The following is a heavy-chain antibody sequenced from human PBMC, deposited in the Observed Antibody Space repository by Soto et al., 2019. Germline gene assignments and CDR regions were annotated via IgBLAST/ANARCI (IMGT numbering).Heavy chain of an antibody. CDR3: AKPYYHGSGTYVGFDC. V-gene: IGHV3-30*18. CDR2: ISYDGNNK. Sequence: QVQLVESGGGVVQPGRSLRLSCAASGFTFSSYGMHWVRQAPGKGLEWVAVISYDGNNKHYVDSVKGRFTISRDNSKNTLYRQMNSLRTEDAAEYYCAKPYYHGSGTYVGFDCWGQGTPVTVSS. D-gene: IGHD3-10*01. J-gene: IGHJ4*02. CDR1: GFTFSSYG.